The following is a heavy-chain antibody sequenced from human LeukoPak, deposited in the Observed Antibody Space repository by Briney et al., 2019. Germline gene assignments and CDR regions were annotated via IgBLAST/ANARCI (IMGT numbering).Heavy chain of an antibody. CDR3: ARGLTPNYDY. D-gene: IGHD4-23*01. J-gene: IGHJ4*02. CDR1: GGSFSGYY. Sequence: PSETLSLTCAVNGGSFSGYYWSWIRQPPGKGLEWIGEINHSGSTNYNPSLKSRVTISVDTSKNQFSLKLSSVTAADTAVYYCARGLTPNYDYWGQGTLVTVSS. V-gene: IGHV4-34*01. CDR2: INHSGST.